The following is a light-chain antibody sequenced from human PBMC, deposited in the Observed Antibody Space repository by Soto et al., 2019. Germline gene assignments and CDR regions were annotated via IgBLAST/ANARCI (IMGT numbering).Light chain of an antibody. Sequence: QSALTQPASVSGSPGQSITISCTGTSSDVGGYNYVSWYQQHPGKAPKLMIYDVRNRPSGVSNRFSGSKSGNTASLTISGLQAEDEADYYCSSYTSSSTLNWVFGGGTKLTGL. CDR1: SSDVGGYNY. CDR3: SSYTSSSTLNWV. V-gene: IGLV2-14*01. J-gene: IGLJ3*02. CDR2: DVR.